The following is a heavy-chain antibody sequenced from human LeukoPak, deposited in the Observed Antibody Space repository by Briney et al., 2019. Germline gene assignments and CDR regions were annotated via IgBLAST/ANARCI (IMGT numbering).Heavy chain of an antibody. J-gene: IGHJ4*02. D-gene: IGHD2-8*01. Sequence: GGSLRLSCAASGFTFSSYWMSWVRQAPGKGLEWVANIKQDGSEKYYVDSVKGRFTISRDNAKNSLYLQMNSLRAEDTAVYYCAKASIVLMVYAPNDYWGQGTLVTVSS. V-gene: IGHV3-7*03. CDR2: IKQDGSEK. CDR1: GFTFSSYW. CDR3: AKASIVLMVYAPNDY.